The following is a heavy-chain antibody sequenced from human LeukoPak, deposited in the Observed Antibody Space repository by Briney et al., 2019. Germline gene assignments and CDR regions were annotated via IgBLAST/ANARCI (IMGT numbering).Heavy chain of an antibody. D-gene: IGHD5-12*01. J-gene: IGHJ4*02. V-gene: IGHV4-30-4*08. Sequence: SETLSLTCTVSGGSISSGDYYWSWIRQPPGKGLEWIGYIYYSGSTYYNPSLKSRVTISVDTSKNEFSLKLSSVTAADTAVYYCARDPPLRGYDFVWGQGTLVTVSS. CDR2: IYYSGST. CDR3: ARDPPLRGYDFV. CDR1: GGSISSGDYY.